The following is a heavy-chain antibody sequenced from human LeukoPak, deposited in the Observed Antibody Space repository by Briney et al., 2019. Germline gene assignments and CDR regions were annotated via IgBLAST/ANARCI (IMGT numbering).Heavy chain of an antibody. CDR2: IYYSGST. V-gene: IGHV4-59*11. CDR1: GLTLSDHY. CDR3: ARLRGRYYYYYGMDV. D-gene: IGHD3-10*01. Sequence: LRLSCTASGLTLSDHYIDWVRQAPGRGLEWIGYIYYSGSTNYNPSLKSRVTISVDTSKNQFSLKLSSVTAADTAVYYCARLRGRYYYYYGMDVWGQGTTVTVSS. J-gene: IGHJ6*02.